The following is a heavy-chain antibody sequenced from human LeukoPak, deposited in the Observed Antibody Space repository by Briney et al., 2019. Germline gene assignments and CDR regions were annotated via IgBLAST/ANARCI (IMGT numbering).Heavy chain of an antibody. CDR1: GGTFSSYA. V-gene: IGHV1-69*05. D-gene: IGHD3-22*01. J-gene: IGHJ4*02. Sequence: GASVKVSRKASGGTFSSYAISWVRQAPGQGLEWMGGIIPIFGTANYAQKFQGRVTMTTDTSTSTAYMELRRLRSEDTAVYYCARPKYYFDSSGYYYFDNWGQGTLVTVSS. CDR3: ARPKYYFDSSGYYYFDN. CDR2: IIPIFGTA.